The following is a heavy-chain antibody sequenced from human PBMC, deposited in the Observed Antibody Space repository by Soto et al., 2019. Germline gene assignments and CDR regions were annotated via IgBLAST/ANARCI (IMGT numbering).Heavy chain of an antibody. V-gene: IGHV3-74*01. D-gene: IGHD3-16*01. Sequence: GGSLRLSCAASGTTFRTYWMHLVRQIPGKGLVWVSHIDRDGSIMIYADSVKGRFTISRDNAKNTLYLQMNSLRAEDTAVSSCFRSDFGLGIDYLGLRTLVTSP. CDR3: FRSDFGLGIDY. J-gene: IGHJ4*02. CDR1: GTTFRTYW. CDR2: IDRDGSIM.